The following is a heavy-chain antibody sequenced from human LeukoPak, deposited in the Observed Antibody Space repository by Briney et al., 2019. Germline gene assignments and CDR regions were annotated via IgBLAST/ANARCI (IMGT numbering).Heavy chain of an antibody. D-gene: IGHD6-19*01. Sequence: SETLSLTCTVSGVSISSYYWSWIRQPPGKGLEWIGYIYHTGSTDYNPSLKSRVTISVDTSKNQFSLKLISVTAADTAVYYCARRGGSSGWYAADYWGQGTLVTVSS. CDR1: GVSISSYY. J-gene: IGHJ4*02. CDR2: IYHTGST. CDR3: ARRGGSSGWYAADY. V-gene: IGHV4-59*08.